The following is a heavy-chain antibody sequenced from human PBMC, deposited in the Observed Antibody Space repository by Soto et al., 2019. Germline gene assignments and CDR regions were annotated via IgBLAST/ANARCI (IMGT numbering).Heavy chain of an antibody. V-gene: IGHV4-34*01. Sequence: KTSETLSLTCAVYGGSFSGYYWSLIRQPPGKGLEWIGEINHSGSTNYNPSLKSRVTISVDTSKNQFSLKLSSVTAADTAVYYCARFPLSLRGAKNAFDIWGQGTMVTVSS. J-gene: IGHJ3*02. CDR2: INHSGST. D-gene: IGHD3-10*01. CDR3: ARFPLSLRGAKNAFDI. CDR1: GGSFSGYY.